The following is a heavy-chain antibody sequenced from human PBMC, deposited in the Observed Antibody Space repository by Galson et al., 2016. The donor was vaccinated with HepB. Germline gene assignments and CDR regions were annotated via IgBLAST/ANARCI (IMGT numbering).Heavy chain of an antibody. J-gene: IGHJ1*01. CDR3: ARMNMLHQDFGAIAEYFEH. CDR1: GFSLNTTGTR. CDR2: IDWDDDK. D-gene: IGHD4-17*01. V-gene: IGHV2-70*04. Sequence: PALVKPTQTLALTCTFSGFSLNTTGTRVSWIRQPPGKALEWLARIDWDDDKFYTTSLKTRLTISKDSSKNRVVLTMTNMDPVDTATYYCARMNMLHQDFGAIAEYFEHWGQGTLVTVSS.